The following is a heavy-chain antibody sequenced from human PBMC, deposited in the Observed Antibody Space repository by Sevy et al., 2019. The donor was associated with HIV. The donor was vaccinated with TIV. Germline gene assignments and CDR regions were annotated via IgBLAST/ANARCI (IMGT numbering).Heavy chain of an antibody. CDR2: IYSGGST. D-gene: IGHD3-3*01. V-gene: IGHV3-53*01. CDR3: ARGRGVFGAVAINWFDP. Sequence: GGSLRLSCAASGFTVSSSYMTWVRQPPGKGLEWVSVIYSGGSTYYADSVKGRFTFSRDNSKNTLYLQMNNLRADDTAVYYCARGRGVFGAVAINWFDPWGQGALVTVSS. J-gene: IGHJ5*02. CDR1: GFTVSSSY.